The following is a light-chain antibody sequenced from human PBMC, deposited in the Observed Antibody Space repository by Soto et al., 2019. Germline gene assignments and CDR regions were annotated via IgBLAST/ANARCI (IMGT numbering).Light chain of an antibody. CDR2: DVS. V-gene: IGLV2-14*01. J-gene: IGLJ3*02. CDR1: SSDVGGYNY. CDR3: SSYRNTDTLV. Sequence: QSALTQPASVSGSPGQSITISCTGTSSDVGGYNYVSWYQQHPGKAPKLMIYDVSNRPSGVSNRFSGSKSANTASLTISGLQSEDEADYYCSSYRNTDTLVFGGGTKLTVL.